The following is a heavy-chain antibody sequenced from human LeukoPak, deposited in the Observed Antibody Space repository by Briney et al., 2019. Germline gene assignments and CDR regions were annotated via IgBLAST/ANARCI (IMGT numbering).Heavy chain of an antibody. CDR1: GFTFSTYS. CDR3: VRLFGGVTTFDY. CDR2: INQDGTAE. V-gene: IGHV3-7*01. Sequence: GGSLRLSCAASGFTFSTYSMSWVRQAPGKGLDWVASINQDGTAEYYVDSVRGRFTISRDNAKNSLYLQVNSLRVDDTAVYYCVRLFGGVTTFDYWGQGTLVTVSS. D-gene: IGHD4-17*01. J-gene: IGHJ4*02.